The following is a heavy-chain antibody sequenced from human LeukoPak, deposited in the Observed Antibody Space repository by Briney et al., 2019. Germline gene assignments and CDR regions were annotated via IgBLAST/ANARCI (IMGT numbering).Heavy chain of an antibody. J-gene: IGHJ4*02. V-gene: IGHV5-51*01. CDR2: IYPGDSDT. Sequence: TAGASLQICCEGAGSIFTSYWIGWVRPLPGKGLEWMGIIYPGDSDTRYSPSFQGQVTISADKSISTAYLQWSSLKASDTAMYYCARQKYYCRGSCYGDYWGQGTLVTVSS. CDR3: ARQKYYCRGSCYGDY. CDR1: GSIFTSYW. D-gene: IGHD2-15*01.